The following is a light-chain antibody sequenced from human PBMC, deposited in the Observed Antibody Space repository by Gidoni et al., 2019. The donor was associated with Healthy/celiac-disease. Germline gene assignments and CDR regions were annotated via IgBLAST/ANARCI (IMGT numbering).Light chain of an antibody. CDR3: QVWDSSSDHRV. V-gene: IGLV3-21*02. CDR1: NIGSKS. J-gene: IGLJ3*02. CDR2: DDS. Sequence: SYVLPHPPSVPWAAGQTARITCGGNNIGSKSVHWYQQKPGQAPVLVVYDDSDRPSGIPERFSGSNSGNTATLTISRVEAGDEADYYCQVWDSSSDHRVFGGGTKLTVL.